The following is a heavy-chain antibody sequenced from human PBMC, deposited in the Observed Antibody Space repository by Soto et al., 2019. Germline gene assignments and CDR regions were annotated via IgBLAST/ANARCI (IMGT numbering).Heavy chain of an antibody. D-gene: IGHD4-4*01. CDR1: GGSFSGYY. V-gene: IGHV4-34*01. CDR2: INHSGST. CDR3: ARVRRSNPHYYYYYYMDV. Sequence: QVQLQQWGAGLLKPSETLSLTCAVYGGSFSGYYWSWIRQPPGKGLEWIGEINHSGSTNYNPSLKSRVTISVDASKNQFSLKLSSVTAADTAVYYCARVRRSNPHYYYYYYMDVWGKGTTVTVSS. J-gene: IGHJ6*03.